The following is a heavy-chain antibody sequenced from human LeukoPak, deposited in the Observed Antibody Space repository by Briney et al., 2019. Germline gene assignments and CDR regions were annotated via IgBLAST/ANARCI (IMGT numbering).Heavy chain of an antibody. CDR1: GGPISSSNYY. Sequence: PSETLSLTCIVSGGPISSSNYYWGWIRQPPGKGLEWIGSIYHSGSTYYKSSLKSRVTISVDTSKNQFSLNLRSVTAADTAVYYCARHWSSITMIVVVSPFDYWGQGTLVTVSS. D-gene: IGHD3-22*01. J-gene: IGHJ4*02. CDR3: ARHWSSITMIVVVSPFDY. V-gene: IGHV4-39*01. CDR2: IYHSGST.